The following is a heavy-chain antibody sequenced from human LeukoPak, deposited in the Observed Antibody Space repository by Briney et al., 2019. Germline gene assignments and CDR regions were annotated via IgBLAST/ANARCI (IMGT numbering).Heavy chain of an antibody. Sequence: ASVTVSCKASGGTFSSYAISWVRQAPGQGLEYMGWVNTNTGNPTYAQGFTGRFVFSSDSSVSTAYLQITSLKADDSAIYFCASCNDSSGYFAYWGQGTLVTVSS. CDR2: VNTNTGNP. CDR1: GGTFSSYA. D-gene: IGHD3-22*01. V-gene: IGHV7-4-1*02. CDR3: ASCNDSSGYFAY. J-gene: IGHJ4*02.